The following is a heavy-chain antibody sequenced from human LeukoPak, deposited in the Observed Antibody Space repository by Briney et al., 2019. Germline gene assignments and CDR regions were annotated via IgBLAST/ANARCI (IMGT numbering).Heavy chain of an antibody. D-gene: IGHD3-22*01. CDR2: ISYDGNNK. CDR1: GFTFSSYP. Sequence: PGGSLRLSCAASGFTFSSYPMHWVRQAPGKGLEWVAVISYDGNNKYYADSVKGRFTISRDNSKNTLYLQMNSLRAEDTAVYYCASQSSGYYYPYWGQGTLVTVSS. CDR3: ASQSSGYYYPY. J-gene: IGHJ4*02. V-gene: IGHV3-30*04.